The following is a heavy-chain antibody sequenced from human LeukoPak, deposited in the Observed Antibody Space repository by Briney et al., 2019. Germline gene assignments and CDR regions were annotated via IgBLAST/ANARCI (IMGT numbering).Heavy chain of an antibody. CDR3: ARDSGSINYFYGMDV. D-gene: IGHD1-26*01. CDR1: GASISSYF. V-gene: IGHV4-4*07. J-gene: IGHJ6*02. Sequence: PSETLSLTCTVSGASISSYFWSWIRQPAGKGLEWIGRFYPSGNTNYSRSLESRVTMSVDTSRSQLSLEVRSVTAADTAVYYCARDSGSINYFYGMDVWGQGTTVTVSS. CDR2: FYPSGNT.